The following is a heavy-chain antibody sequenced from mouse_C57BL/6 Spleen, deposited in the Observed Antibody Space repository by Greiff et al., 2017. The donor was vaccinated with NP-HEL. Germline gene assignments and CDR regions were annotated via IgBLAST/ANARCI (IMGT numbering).Heavy chain of an antibody. CDR1: GYTFTSYG. J-gene: IGHJ2*01. D-gene: IGHD2-3*01. CDR2: IYPRSGNT. CDR3: ARHDGYLYYFDY. Sequence: VQLQQSGAELARPGASVKLSCKASGYTFTSYGISWVKQRTGQGLEWIGEIYPRSGNTYYNEKFKGKATLTADKSSSTAYMELRSLTSEDSAVYFCARHDGYLYYFDYWGQGTTLTVSS. V-gene: IGHV1-81*01.